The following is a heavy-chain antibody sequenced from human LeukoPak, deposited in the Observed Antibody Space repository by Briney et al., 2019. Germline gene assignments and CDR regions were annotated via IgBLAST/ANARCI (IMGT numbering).Heavy chain of an antibody. Sequence: SETLSHTCAVYGGSFSGYYWSWIRQPPGKGLEWIGEINHSGSTNYNPSLKSRVTISVDTSKNQFSLKLSSVTAADTAVYYCASQYSSSSGYWFDPWGQGTLVTVSS. D-gene: IGHD6-6*01. J-gene: IGHJ5*02. CDR3: ASQYSSSSGYWFDP. V-gene: IGHV4-34*01. CDR1: GGSFSGYY. CDR2: INHSGST.